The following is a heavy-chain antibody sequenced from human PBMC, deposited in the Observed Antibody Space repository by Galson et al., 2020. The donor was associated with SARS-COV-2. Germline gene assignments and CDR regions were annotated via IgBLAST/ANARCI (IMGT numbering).Heavy chain of an antibody. Sequence: SETLSLTCTVSGGSINSYYWSWIRQPPGKGPEWIGYIYYSGSTNYNPSLKSRVTISVDTSTNQFSLKLISVTAADTAVYYCARHGDYISSGYDFDYWGQGTLVTVSS. CDR1: GGSINSYY. CDR3: ARHGDYISSGYDFDY. D-gene: IGHD3-22*01. CDR2: IYYSGST. J-gene: IGHJ4*02. V-gene: IGHV4-59*08.